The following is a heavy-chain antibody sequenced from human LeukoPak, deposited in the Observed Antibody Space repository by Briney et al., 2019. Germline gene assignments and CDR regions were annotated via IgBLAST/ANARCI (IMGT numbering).Heavy chain of an antibody. D-gene: IGHD3-10*01. V-gene: IGHV3-7*01. J-gene: IGHJ6*02. CDR2: IKQDGSEK. CDR3: ARGLMVRGTYYYYYYGMDV. Sequence: GGSLRLSCAASGFTFSSYWMSWVRQAPGKGLEWVANIKQDGSEKYYVGSVKGRFTISRDNAKNSLYLQMNSLRAEDTAVYYCARGLMVRGTYYYYYYGMDVWGQGTTVTVSS. CDR1: GFTFSSYW.